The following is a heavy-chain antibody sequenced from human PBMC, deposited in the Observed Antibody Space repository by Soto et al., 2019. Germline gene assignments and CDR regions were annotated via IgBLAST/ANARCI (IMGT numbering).Heavy chain of an antibody. J-gene: IGHJ6*02. V-gene: IGHV3-30*18. Sequence: PGGSLRVSCAASGFTFSSYGMHWVRQAPGKGLEWVAVISYDGSNKYYADSVKGRFTISRDNSKNTLYLQMNSLRAEDTAVYYCAKDLADCSGGSCYLWGYYYYGMDVSGQTPTVTLS. CDR2: ISYDGSNK. D-gene: IGHD2-15*01. CDR1: GFTFSSYG. CDR3: AKDLADCSGGSCYLWGYYYYGMDV.